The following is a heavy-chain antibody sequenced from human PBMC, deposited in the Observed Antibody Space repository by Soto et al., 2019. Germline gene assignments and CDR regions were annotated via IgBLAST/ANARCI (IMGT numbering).Heavy chain of an antibody. D-gene: IGHD6-13*01. V-gene: IGHV4-59*01. CDR3: ARGSRNPRRGVYIAAAGLDY. J-gene: IGHJ4*02. CDR1: GGSISSYY. Sequence: ETLSLTCTVSGGSISSYYWSWIRQPPGKGLEWIGYIYYSGSTNYNPSLKSRVTISVDTSKNQFSLKLSSVTAADTAVYYCARGSRNPRRGVYIAAAGLDYWGQGTLVTVSS. CDR2: IYYSGST.